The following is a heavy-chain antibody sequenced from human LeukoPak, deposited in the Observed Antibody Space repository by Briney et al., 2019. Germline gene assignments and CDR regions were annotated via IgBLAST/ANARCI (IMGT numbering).Heavy chain of an antibody. Sequence: PSETLSLTCTVSDGSISSYYWSWIRQPAGKGLEWIGRIYTSGSTNYNPSHKSRVTMSVDTSKNQFSLKLSSVTAADTAVYYCARAQYCSSTSCYLWVFDPWGQGTLVTVSS. V-gene: IGHV4-4*07. J-gene: IGHJ5*02. D-gene: IGHD2-2*01. CDR3: ARAQYCSSTSCYLWVFDP. CDR2: IYTSGST. CDR1: DGSISSYY.